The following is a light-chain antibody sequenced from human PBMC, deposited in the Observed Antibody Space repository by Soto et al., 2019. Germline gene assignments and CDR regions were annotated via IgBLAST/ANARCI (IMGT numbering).Light chain of an antibody. CDR3: QKYNSALWT. CDR1: QGISNY. Sequence: DIQMPQSQTTLSASLGDRVTITCRASQGISNYLAWYQQKPGKVPKLLIYATSTLQSGVPSRFSGSGSGTDFTLTISSLQPEDVATYYCQKYNSALWTFGQGTKVDTK. V-gene: IGKV1-27*01. CDR2: ATS. J-gene: IGKJ1*01.